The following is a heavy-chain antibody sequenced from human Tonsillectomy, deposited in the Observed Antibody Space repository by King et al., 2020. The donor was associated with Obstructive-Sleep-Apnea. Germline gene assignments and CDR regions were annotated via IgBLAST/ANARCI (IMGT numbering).Heavy chain of an antibody. CDR1: GFTFSIFS. V-gene: IGHV3-21*01. CDR3: ARGSYPVIYYFDY. CDR2: ILSSMIYI. Sequence: VQLVESGGGLVKPGGSLRLSCAASGFTFSIFSMNWVRPAPGKGLGWGSSILSSMIYISSADSVKGRFPISRDNAKNSLYLQMNSLRAEDTAVYYCARGSYPVIYYFDYWGQGTLVTVSS. D-gene: IGHD1-26*01. J-gene: IGHJ4*02.